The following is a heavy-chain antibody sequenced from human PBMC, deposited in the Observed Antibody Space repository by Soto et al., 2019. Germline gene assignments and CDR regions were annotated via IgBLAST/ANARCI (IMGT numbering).Heavy chain of an antibody. D-gene: IGHD1-1*01. CDR2: IDPGSGVT. V-gene: IGHV1-2*02. CDR1: GYSFTKYH. Sequence: ASVKVSCKASGYSFTKYHMHWVRQAPGQGLEWMGWIDPGSGVTNQAQKFQGRVTMTRDTSITTTYMELNSLTSDDTAVYYCARVAGHKNARFDTWGQGALVTVSS. CDR3: ARVAGHKNARFDT. J-gene: IGHJ4*02.